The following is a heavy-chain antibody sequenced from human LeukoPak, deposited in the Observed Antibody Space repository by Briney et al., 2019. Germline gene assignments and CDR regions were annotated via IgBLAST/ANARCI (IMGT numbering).Heavy chain of an antibody. CDR3: ARAAISSRGASDY. V-gene: IGHV1-2*02. CDR2: INPNSGGT. D-gene: IGHD2-21*02. J-gene: IGHJ4*02. Sequence: ASVKVSCKASGYTSTGYYMHWVRQAPGQGLEWMGWINPNSGGTNYAQKFQGRVTMTRDTSISTAYMELSRLRSDDTAVYYCARAAISSRGASDYWGQGTLVTVSS. CDR1: GYTSTGYY.